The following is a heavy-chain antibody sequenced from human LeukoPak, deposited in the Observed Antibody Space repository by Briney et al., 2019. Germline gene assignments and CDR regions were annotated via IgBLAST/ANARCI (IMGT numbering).Heavy chain of an antibody. CDR1: GGSISSSSYY. CDR2: IYYSGST. Sequence: PSETLSLTCTVSGGSISSSSYYWGWIRQPPGKGLEWIGSIYYSGSTYYNPSLKSRVTISVDTSKNQFSLKLSSVTAADTAVYYCARDYAVAGTLSLQYYYMDVWGKGTTVTVSS. CDR3: ARDYAVAGTLSLQYYYMDV. D-gene: IGHD6-19*01. J-gene: IGHJ6*03. V-gene: IGHV4-39*07.